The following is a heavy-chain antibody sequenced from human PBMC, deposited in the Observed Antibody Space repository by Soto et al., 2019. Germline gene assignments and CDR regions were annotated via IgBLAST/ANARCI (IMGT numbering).Heavy chain of an antibody. J-gene: IGHJ4*02. CDR1: GGSISSGGYY. Sequence: PSETLSLTCTVSGGSISSGGYYWSWIRQHPEKGLEWIGYIYYSGSTYYNPSLKSRVTISVDTSKNQFSLKLSSVTAADTAVYYCARGTRIVVVPYFDYWGQGTLVTVSS. D-gene: IGHD3-22*01. CDR2: IYYSGST. V-gene: IGHV4-31*03. CDR3: ARGTRIVVVPYFDY.